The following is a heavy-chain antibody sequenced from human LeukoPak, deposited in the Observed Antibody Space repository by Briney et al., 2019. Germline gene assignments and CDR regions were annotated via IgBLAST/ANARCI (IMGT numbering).Heavy chain of an antibody. V-gene: IGHV4-4*07. D-gene: IGHD6-19*01. CDR1: GDSISTYY. J-gene: IGHJ4*02. Sequence: SETLSLTCTVSGDSISTYYWSWIRQPAGRGLERIGRVYFTGSANYNPSLNSRVTMSIDTSKNQFSLNLSSVTAADTAVYYCARTLAGRHFDYWGQGALVTVS. CDR3: ARTLAGRHFDY. CDR2: VYFTGSA.